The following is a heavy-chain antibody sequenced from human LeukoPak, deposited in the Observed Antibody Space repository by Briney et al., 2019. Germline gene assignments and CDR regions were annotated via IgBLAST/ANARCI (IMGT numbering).Heavy chain of an antibody. Sequence: SQTLSLTCTVSGGSISSGDYYWSWIRQPPGKGLEWIGYIYYSGSTYYNPSLKSRVTISVDTSKNQFSLKLSSVTAADTAVYYGARGGLSGSYYNWFDPWGQGTLVTVSS. D-gene: IGHD1-26*01. CDR3: ARGGLSGSYYNWFDP. CDR1: GGSISSGDYY. V-gene: IGHV4-30-4*08. CDR2: IYYSGST. J-gene: IGHJ5*02.